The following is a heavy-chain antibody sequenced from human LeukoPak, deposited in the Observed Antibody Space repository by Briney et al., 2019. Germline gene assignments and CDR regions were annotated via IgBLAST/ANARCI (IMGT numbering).Heavy chain of an antibody. D-gene: IGHD3-22*01. V-gene: IGHV4-39*07. Sequence: SETLSLTCTVSGGSINSSSYYWGWIRQPPGKGLEWIGEINHSGSTNYNPSLKSRVTISVDTSKNQFSLKLSSVTAADTAVYYCARGSSGYYLDYWGQGTLVTVSS. J-gene: IGHJ4*02. CDR2: INHSGST. CDR3: ARGSSGYYLDY. CDR1: GGSINSSSYY.